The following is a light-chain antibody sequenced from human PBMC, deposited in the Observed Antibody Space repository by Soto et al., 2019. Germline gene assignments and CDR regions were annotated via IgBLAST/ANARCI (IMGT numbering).Light chain of an antibody. CDR1: QTFSITY. CDR3: QQRNYWQVT. Sequence: PGEIATLSCRASQTFSITYLTCYQQKPGQAPRLLIFGASKRATGIPDRFSGSGSGTDFTLTISSLEPEDFAIYYCQQRNYWQVTFGQGTRLQIK. V-gene: IGKV3D-20*02. J-gene: IGKJ5*01. CDR2: GAS.